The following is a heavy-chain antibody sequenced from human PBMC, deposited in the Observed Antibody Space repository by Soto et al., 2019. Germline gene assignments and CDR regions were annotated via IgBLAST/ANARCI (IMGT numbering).Heavy chain of an antibody. D-gene: IGHD2-2*01. CDR3: ARDDIVVVPAAMDPYYYYYMDG. CDR1: GFTFSSYS. CDR2: ISSSSSTI. V-gene: IGHV3-48*01. Sequence: GGSLRLSCAASGFTFSSYSMNWVRQAPGKGLEWVSYISSSSSTIYYADSVKGRFTISRDNAKNSLYLQMNSLRAEDTAVYYCARDDIVVVPAAMDPYYYYYMDGWGKGTTVTVSS. J-gene: IGHJ6*03.